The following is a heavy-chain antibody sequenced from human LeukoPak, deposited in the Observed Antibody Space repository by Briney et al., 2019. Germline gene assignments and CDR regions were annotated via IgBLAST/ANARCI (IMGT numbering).Heavy chain of an antibody. V-gene: IGHV3-48*04. CDR3: ARRGSGWYYYYYMDV. Sequence: GGSLRLSCAASGFTFSSYSMNWVHQAPGKGLEWVSYISSSSSTIYYADSVKGRFTISRDNAKNSLYLQMNSLRAEDTAVYYCARRGSGWYYYYYMDVWGKGTTVTVSS. J-gene: IGHJ6*03. D-gene: IGHD6-19*01. CDR2: ISSSSSTI. CDR1: GFTFSSYS.